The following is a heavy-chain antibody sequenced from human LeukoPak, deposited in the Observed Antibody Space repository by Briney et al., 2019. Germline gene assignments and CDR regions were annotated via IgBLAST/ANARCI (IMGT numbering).Heavy chain of an antibody. Sequence: GGSLRLSCAASGFTFSSYAMSWVRQAPGKGLEWVSAISGSGGSTYYADSVKGRFTISRDNSKNTLYLQMNSLRAEDTAVYYCARVYCSTTRCYEAFDIWGQGTMVTVSS. CDR1: GFTFSSYA. CDR2: ISGSGGST. V-gene: IGHV3-23*01. J-gene: IGHJ3*02. CDR3: ARVYCSTTRCYEAFDI. D-gene: IGHD2-2*01.